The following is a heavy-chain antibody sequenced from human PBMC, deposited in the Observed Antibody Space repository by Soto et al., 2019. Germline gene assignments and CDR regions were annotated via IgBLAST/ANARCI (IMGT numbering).Heavy chain of an antibody. CDR1: GASVSSNY. J-gene: IGHJ3*02. D-gene: IGHD2-15*01. CDR2: IYDDVGST. CDR3: ARDPEGYCSGPKYYTERGTFDI. Sequence: QVLLQESGPGLVKPSETLSLTCTVSGASVSSNYWSWIRQPPGKGLEWIGYIYDDVGSTDYSTSLKSRVTISIDTSKNQVSLRLSSVTAADTAVYYCARDPEGYCSGPKYYTERGTFDIWGQGTLVTVSS. V-gene: IGHV4-59*02.